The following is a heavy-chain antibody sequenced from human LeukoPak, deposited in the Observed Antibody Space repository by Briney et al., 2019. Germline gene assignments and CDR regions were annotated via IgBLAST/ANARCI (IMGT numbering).Heavy chain of an antibody. CDR1: GYTFTSHW. CDR2: INPSDGSI. CDR3: AKAPRNSSTMLDY. J-gene: IGHJ4*02. D-gene: IGHD6-13*01. Sequence: RASVTVSCKASGYTFTSHWILWVRQAPGPGLEWMGLINPSDGSIAYAHRFQGRVTMTRDTSTSIVYMDLSSLRSEDTAVYYCAKAPRNSSTMLDYWGQGTLLTVSS. V-gene: IGHV1-46*01.